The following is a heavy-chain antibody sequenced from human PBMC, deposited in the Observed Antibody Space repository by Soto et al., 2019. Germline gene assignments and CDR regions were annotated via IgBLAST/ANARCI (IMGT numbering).Heavy chain of an antibody. CDR1: GGSISSGDYY. CDR3: ARDPGTYYDFWSGYNYYYGMDV. CDR2: IYYSGST. V-gene: IGHV4-30-4*01. Sequence: LSLTCTVFGGSISSGDYYWSWIRQPPGKGLEWIGYIYYSGSTYYNPSLKSRVTISVDTSKNQFSLKLSSVTAADTAVYYCARDPGTYYDFWSGYNYYYGMDVWGQGTTVTVSS. J-gene: IGHJ6*02. D-gene: IGHD3-3*01.